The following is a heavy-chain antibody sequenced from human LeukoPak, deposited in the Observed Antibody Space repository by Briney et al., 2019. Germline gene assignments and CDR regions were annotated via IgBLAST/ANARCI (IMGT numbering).Heavy chain of an antibody. J-gene: IGHJ6*02. Sequence: GESLKISCKGSGYTFTSHWIDWVRQMPGKGLEWMGIIYPGDSDTRYSPSFQGQVTISADKSITTAYLQWSSLKASDTAIYYCARHLTYYSDTSGYYYYAMDVWGQGTTVTVSS. CDR3: ARHLTYYSDTSGYYYYAMDV. D-gene: IGHD3-22*01. V-gene: IGHV5-51*01. CDR1: GYTFTSHW. CDR2: IYPGDSDT.